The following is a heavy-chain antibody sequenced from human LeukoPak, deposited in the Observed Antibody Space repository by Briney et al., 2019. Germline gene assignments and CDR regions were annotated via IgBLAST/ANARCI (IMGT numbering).Heavy chain of an antibody. D-gene: IGHD5-24*01. Sequence: SQTLSLTCTVSGGPINSGDYYWNWIRQPAGKGLEWIGRIYASGRTNYSPSLQSRLTISIDTSKNHFSLRLTSVTAADTAVYYCAREGGMATDSWGQGTLVTVSS. CDR2: IYASGRT. J-gene: IGHJ4*02. V-gene: IGHV4-61*02. CDR1: GGPINSGDYY. CDR3: AREGGMATDS.